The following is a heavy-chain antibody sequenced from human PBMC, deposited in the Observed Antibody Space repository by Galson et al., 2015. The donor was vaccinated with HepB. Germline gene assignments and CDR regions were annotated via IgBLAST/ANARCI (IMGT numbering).Heavy chain of an antibody. J-gene: IGHJ3*02. CDR1: GYIFTSYY. CDR2: INPSGGST. V-gene: IGHV1-46*03. D-gene: IGHD2-21*01. CDR3: ARRSGAYCGXDCSIDAXDI. Sequence: SVKVSCKASGYIFTSYYMHWVRQAPGQGLEWMGIINPSGGSTSYAQKFQGRVTMTRDTSTSTVYMELSSLRSEDXXVYYXARRSGAYCGXDCSIDAXDIWGQGTMVTVSS.